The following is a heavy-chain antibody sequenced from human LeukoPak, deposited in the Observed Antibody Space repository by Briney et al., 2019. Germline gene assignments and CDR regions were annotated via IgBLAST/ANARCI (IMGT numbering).Heavy chain of an antibody. Sequence: PGGSLRLSCAASGFTFDDYAMHWVRQAPGKGLEWVSGISWNSGSIGYADSVKGRLTISRDNAKNSLYLQMNSLRAEDTALYYCAKPRLGVMGAFDIWGQGTMVTVSS. V-gene: IGHV3-9*01. CDR3: AKPRLGVMGAFDI. CDR1: GFTFDDYA. J-gene: IGHJ3*02. CDR2: ISWNSGSI. D-gene: IGHD2-8*01.